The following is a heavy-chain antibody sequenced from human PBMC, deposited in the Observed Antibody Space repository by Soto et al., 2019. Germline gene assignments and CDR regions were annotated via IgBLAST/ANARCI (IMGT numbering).Heavy chain of an antibody. J-gene: IGHJ6*02. CDR1: GGSISSSSYY. CDR2: IYYSGST. V-gene: IGHV4-39*01. D-gene: IGHD2-15*01. Sequence: PSETLSLTCTVSGGSISSSSYYWGWIRQPPGKGLEWIGSIYYSGSTYYNPSLKSRVTISVDTSKNQFSLKLSSVTAADTAVYYCARVRSSPYYYGMDVWGQGTTVTVSS. CDR3: ARVRSSPYYYGMDV.